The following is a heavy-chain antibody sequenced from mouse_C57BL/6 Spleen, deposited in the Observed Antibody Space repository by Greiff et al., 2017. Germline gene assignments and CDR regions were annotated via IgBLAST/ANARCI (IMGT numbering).Heavy chain of an antibody. D-gene: IGHD1-1*01. CDR3: ARNRYGSSYDDD. CDR1: GYTFTSYW. Sequence: QVQLQQPGAELVKPGASVKLSCKASGYTFTSYWMHWVKQRPGQGLEWIGMIRPNSGSINYNEKFKSKATLTVDKSSSTAYMQLSSLTSEDSAFYYCARNRYGSSYDDDWGKGTTRTVSS. CDR2: IRPNSGSI. J-gene: IGHJ2*01. V-gene: IGHV1-64*01.